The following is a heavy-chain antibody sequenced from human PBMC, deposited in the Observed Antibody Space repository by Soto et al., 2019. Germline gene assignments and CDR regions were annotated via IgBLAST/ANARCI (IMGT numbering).Heavy chain of an antibody. CDR3: AKDLYSSSWGYFQH. CDR2: ISGSGSST. V-gene: IGHV3-23*01. CDR1: GFAFSSFA. D-gene: IGHD6-13*01. Sequence: EVQLLESGGGLVQPGGSLRLSCAASGFAFSSFAMSWVRQAPGKGLEWVSSISGSGSSTYYADSVKGRFTISRDNSKNTLYLQMNSLRAEDTAVYYCAKDLYSSSWGYFQHWGQGTLVTVSS. J-gene: IGHJ1*01.